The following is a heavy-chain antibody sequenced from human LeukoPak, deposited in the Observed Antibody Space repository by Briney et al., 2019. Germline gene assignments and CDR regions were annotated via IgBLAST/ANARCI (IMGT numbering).Heavy chain of an antibody. CDR1: GFTFSSYS. J-gene: IGHJ5*02. Sequence: PGGSLSLSCVASGFTFSSYSMNWVRQAPGKGPEWISYVTSSSSTIYYADSVKGRFTISRDNAKNSLYLQMNSLRDEDTAVYYCARGTSPFDPWGRGTLVTVSS. V-gene: IGHV3-48*02. CDR2: VTSSSSTI. CDR3: ARGTSPFDP.